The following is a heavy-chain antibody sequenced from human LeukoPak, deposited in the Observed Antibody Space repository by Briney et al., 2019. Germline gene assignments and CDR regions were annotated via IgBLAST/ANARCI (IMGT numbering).Heavy chain of an antibody. CDR2: IVVGSGNT. D-gene: IGHD1-7*01. CDR3: AADLITGTTLGAFDI. CDR1: GFTFTSSA. Sequence: GTSVKVSCKASGFTFTSSAVQWVRQARGQRLEWIGWIVVGSGNTNYAQKFQERVTITRDMSTSTAYMELSSLRSEDTAVYYCAADLITGTTLGAFDIRGQGTMVTVSS. V-gene: IGHV1-58*01. J-gene: IGHJ3*02.